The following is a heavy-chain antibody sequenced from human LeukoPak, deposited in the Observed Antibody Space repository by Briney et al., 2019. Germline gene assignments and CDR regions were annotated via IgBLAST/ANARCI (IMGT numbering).Heavy chain of an antibody. Sequence: GASVKGSCKASGYTFATYSLNWVRQAPGRGLEWMGKIDPNYGFAYYAQKFQGRVTMTRDTSTSTVYTEVNTLTSDDTAVYYCATVSAYCTESSCPGMDVWGQGTTVTASS. J-gene: IGHJ6*02. V-gene: IGHV1-46*01. D-gene: IGHD2-8*02. CDR2: IDPNYGFA. CDR1: GYTFATYS. CDR3: ATVSAYCTESSCPGMDV.